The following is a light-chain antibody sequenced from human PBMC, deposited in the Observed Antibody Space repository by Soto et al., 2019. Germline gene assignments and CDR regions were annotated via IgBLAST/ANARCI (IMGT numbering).Light chain of an antibody. Sequence: EIVLTQSPGTLSLSPGERATLSCRASQSVSSSYLAWYQQKPGQAPRLLIYGASSRATGIPDRFSGSGSGTDFTLTISSLQSEDIAVYYCQQYNKWPQTFGQGTKVDNK. V-gene: IGKV3-20*01. CDR3: QQYNKWPQT. CDR1: QSVSSSY. J-gene: IGKJ1*01. CDR2: GAS.